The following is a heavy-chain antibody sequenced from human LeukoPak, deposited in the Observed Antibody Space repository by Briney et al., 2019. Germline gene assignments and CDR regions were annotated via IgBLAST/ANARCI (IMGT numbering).Heavy chain of an antibody. CDR3: ALNRPRGYFQH. CDR1: GFTFSSYA. Sequence: GGSLRLSCAASGFTFSSYAMSWVRQAPGKGLEWVSAISGSGGSTYYADSVKGGFTISRDNSKNTLYLQMNSLRAEDTAVYCCALNRPRGYFQHWGQGTLVTVSS. CDR2: ISGSGGST. V-gene: IGHV3-23*01. J-gene: IGHJ1*01. D-gene: IGHD1-14*01.